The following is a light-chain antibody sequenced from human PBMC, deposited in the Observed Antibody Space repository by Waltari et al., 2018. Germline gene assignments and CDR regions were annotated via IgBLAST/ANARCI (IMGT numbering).Light chain of an antibody. CDR2: GAS. J-gene: IGKJ2*03. V-gene: IGKV1-6*01. Sequence: AIQMTQSPSSLSASVGGRVTITCRASQGIRNDLHWYQQKPGKAPKLLIYGASSVQRGVPSRFSGSGSGTDFTLTISSLQPEDFATYYCLQDYNYPNRFGQGTKLEIK. CDR3: LQDYNYPNR. CDR1: QGIRND.